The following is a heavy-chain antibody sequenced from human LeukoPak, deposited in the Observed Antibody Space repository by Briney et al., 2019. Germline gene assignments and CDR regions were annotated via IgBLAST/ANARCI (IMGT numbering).Heavy chain of an antibody. D-gene: IGHD2/OR15-2a*01. V-gene: IGHV4-59*08. Sequence: PSETLSLTCSVSGRSTSGFYWSWIRQPPGKGLEWIGYVYYSGDRNYNPSLKSRVSMSLDTSKNQVSLRLSSVTAADTAVYYCARHPFSTPFDYWGRGTLVTVSS. CDR3: ARHPFSTPFDY. CDR2: VYYSGDR. CDR1: GRSTSGFY. J-gene: IGHJ4*02.